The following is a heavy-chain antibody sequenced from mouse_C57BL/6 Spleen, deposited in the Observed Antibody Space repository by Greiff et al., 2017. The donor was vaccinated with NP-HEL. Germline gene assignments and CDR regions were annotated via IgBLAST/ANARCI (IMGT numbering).Heavy chain of an antibody. CDR2: IYPGSGST. J-gene: IGHJ2*01. CDR1: GYTFTSYW. V-gene: IGHV1-55*01. CDR3: ARRTGNFDY. Sequence: QVQLQQSGAELVKPGASVKMSCKASGYTFTSYWITWVKQRPGQGLEWIGDIYPGSGSTNYNGKFKSKATLTVDTSSSTAYMQLSSLTSEDSAVYYCARRTGNFDYWGQGTTLTVSS.